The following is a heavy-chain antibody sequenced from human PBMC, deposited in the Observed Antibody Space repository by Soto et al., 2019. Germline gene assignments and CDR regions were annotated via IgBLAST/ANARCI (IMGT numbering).Heavy chain of an antibody. V-gene: IGHV4-34*01. D-gene: IGHD6-6*01. CDR1: GGSFSGYY. CDR2: INHSGST. CDR3: ARGTLEYSSSTDAFDI. J-gene: IGHJ3*02. Sequence: QVQLQQWGAGLLKPSETLSLTCAAYGGSFSGYYWSWIRQPPGKGLEWIGEINHSGSTNYNPSLKSRVTISVDTSKNQFSLKLSSVTAADTAVYYCARGTLEYSSSTDAFDIWGQGTMVTVSS.